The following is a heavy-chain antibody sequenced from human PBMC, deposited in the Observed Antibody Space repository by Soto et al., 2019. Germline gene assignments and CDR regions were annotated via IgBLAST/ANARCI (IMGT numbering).Heavy chain of an antibody. J-gene: IGHJ5*01. CDR2: VYHNGGA. CDR3: GRVVEGATRHTDPDS. D-gene: IGHD2-21*01. V-gene: IGHV4-39*01. CDR1: GVSIHNSHSF. Sequence: SETLSLTCTVSGVSIHNSHSFWAWIRQPPGKGLQFIASVYHNGGAHYNSSLKSRVTISVDTANNQVSLRMRSLTAADAAFYYCGRVVEGATRHTDPDSWGQGILVTVSS.